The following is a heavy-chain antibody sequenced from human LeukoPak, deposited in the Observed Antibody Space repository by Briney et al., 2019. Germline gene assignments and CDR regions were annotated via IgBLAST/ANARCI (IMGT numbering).Heavy chain of an antibody. D-gene: IGHD1-14*01. CDR1: GSSFTSYW. CDR3: ARHSPERKYINQFDP. CDR2: IYRGDSAN. J-gene: IGHJ5*02. Sequence: GASLKISCKGSGSSFTSYWIGGGRQLPGKGVEWSGIIYRGDSANSDSPAFQGQVTISADTSISPAYLQWSSLKASDTAMYYCARHSPERKYINQFDPWGQGTLVTASS. V-gene: IGHV5-51*01.